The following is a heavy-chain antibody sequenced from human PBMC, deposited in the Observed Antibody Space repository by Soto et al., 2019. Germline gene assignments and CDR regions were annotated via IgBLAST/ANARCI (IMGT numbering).Heavy chain of an antibody. D-gene: IGHD6-13*01. CDR2: IWYDGSNK. CDR3: ARGIIAAAGTA. CDR1: RFTFSSYD. V-gene: IGHV3-33*01. J-gene: IGHJ5*02. Sequence: ESGGGVVQPGRSLRLSCAASRFTFSSYDMHCFRQAPGRGLEWVAVIWYDGSNKYYADSVKRRFTISRDNSKHTLYLPINSLRAEDTAVYYCARGIIAAAGTAWAQGTLVTVSS.